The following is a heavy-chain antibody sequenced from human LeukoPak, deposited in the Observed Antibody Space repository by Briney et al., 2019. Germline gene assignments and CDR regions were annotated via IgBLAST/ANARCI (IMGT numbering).Heavy chain of an antibody. CDR1: GLTFSDAW. CDR3: TTVGAFDI. CDR2: LKSKTDGGTA. Sequence: GGSLRLSCAASGLTFSDAWMTWVRQAPGKGLEWVGRLKSKTDGGTADYGAPVKGRFTISRDDSKNTLYLQMNSLKTEDTAVYYCTTVGAFDIWGQGTMVTVSS. V-gene: IGHV3-15*01. J-gene: IGHJ3*02.